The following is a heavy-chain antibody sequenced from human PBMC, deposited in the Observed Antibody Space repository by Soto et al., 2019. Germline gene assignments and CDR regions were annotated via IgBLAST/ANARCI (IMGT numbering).Heavy chain of an antibody. CDR1: GFPFSNAW. CDR3: TTSHLRSSWYSWFDP. CDR2: IKSKTDGGTT. Sequence: GGSLRLSCAASGFPFSNAWMNWVRQAPGKGLEWVGRIKSKTDGGTTDYAAPVKGRFTISRDDSKNTLYLQMNSLKTEDTAVYYCTTSHLRSSWYSWFDPWGQGTLVTVSS. D-gene: IGHD6-13*01. J-gene: IGHJ5*02. V-gene: IGHV3-15*07.